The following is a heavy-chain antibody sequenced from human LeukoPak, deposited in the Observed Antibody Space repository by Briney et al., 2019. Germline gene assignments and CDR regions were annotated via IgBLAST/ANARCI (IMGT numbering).Heavy chain of an antibody. CDR1: GGSISSSSYY. Sequence: SETLSLTCTVSGGSISSSSYYWGWIRQPPGKGLEWIGSIYYSGSTYYNPSLKSRVTISVDTSKNQFSLKLSSVTAADTAVYYCARMLYGRAYGSGRGPGNYYYYYMDVWGKGTTVTISS. CDR2: IYYSGST. D-gene: IGHD3-10*01. CDR3: ARMLYGRAYGSGRGPGNYYYYYMDV. J-gene: IGHJ6*03. V-gene: IGHV4-39*07.